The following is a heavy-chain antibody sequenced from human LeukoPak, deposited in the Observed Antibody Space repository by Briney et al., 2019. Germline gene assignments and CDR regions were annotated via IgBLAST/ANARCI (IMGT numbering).Heavy chain of an antibody. CDR3: AKDTAVAGHDAFDI. Sequence: GGSLRLSCAASGFTFDDCAMHWVRQAPGKGLEWVSGISWNSGSIGYADSVKGRFTISRDNAKNSLYLQMNSLRAEDTALYYCAKDTAVAGHDAFDIWGQGTMVTVSS. J-gene: IGHJ3*02. D-gene: IGHD6-19*01. CDR2: ISWNSGSI. V-gene: IGHV3-9*01. CDR1: GFTFDDCA.